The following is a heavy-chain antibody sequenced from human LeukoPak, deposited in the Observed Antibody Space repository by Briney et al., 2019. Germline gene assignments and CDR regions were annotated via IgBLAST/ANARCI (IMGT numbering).Heavy chain of an antibody. D-gene: IGHD2-15*01. J-gene: IGHJ4*02. CDR1: GFTFSSYA. Sequence: PGGSLRLSCAASGFTFSSYAMHWVRQAPGKGLEYVSSITSNGDSTYYANSVKGRFTISRDNSKNTLYLQMNSLRAEDTAVYYCARDDSDMVVVVAATFLGFDYWGQGTLVTVSS. CDR3: ARDDSDMVVVVAATFLGFDY. CDR2: ITSNGDST. V-gene: IGHV3-64*01.